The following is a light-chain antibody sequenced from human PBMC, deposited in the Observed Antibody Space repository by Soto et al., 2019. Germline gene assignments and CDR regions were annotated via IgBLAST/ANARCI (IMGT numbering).Light chain of an antibody. CDR2: EVS. J-gene: IGLJ1*01. V-gene: IGLV2-14*01. CDR3: SSYTSSITRV. Sequence: QSALTQPASVSGSPGQSITISCTGTRSDIGGYNYVSWYQHHPGKAPKLMIYEVSNRPSGVSNRFSGSKSGDTASLTISGLQAEVEADYYCSSYTSSITRVFGTGTKLTVL. CDR1: RSDIGGYNY.